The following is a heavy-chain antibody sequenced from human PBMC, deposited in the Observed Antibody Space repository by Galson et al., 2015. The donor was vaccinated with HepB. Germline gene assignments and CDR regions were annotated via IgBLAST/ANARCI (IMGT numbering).Heavy chain of an antibody. V-gene: IGHV3-30-3*01. CDR3: ARDLKWGFKDY. Sequence: SPRLSCAASGFTFSNYAMRWVRQAPAKGLEWVAGLSYDGSKKYYADSVKGRFTISRDNSKNTLYLQMNSLRDEDTAVFYCARDLKWGFKDYWGQGTLVTVSS. D-gene: IGHD3-10*01. J-gene: IGHJ4*02. CDR2: LSYDGSKK. CDR1: GFTFSNYA.